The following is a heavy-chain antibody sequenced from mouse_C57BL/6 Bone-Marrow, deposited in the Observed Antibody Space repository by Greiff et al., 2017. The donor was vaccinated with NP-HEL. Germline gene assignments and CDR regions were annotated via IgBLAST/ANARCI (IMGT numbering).Heavy chain of an antibody. D-gene: IGHD2-3*01. V-gene: IGHV14-4*01. Sequence: VQLKESGAELVRPGASVKLSCTASGFNIKDDYMHWVKQRPEQGLEWIGWIDPENGDTEYASKFQGKATITADTSSNTAYLQLSSLTSEDTAVYYCTFDGYYSYYFDYWGQGTTLTVSS. CDR3: TFDGYYSYYFDY. J-gene: IGHJ2*01. CDR1: GFNIKDDY. CDR2: IDPENGDT.